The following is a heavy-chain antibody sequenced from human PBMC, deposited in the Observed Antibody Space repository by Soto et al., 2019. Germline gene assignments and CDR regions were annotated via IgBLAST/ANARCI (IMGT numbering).Heavy chain of an antibody. D-gene: IGHD2-15*01. Sequence: HPGGSLRLSCAASGFTFSSYAMHWVRQAPGKGLEWVAVISYDGSNKYYADSVKGRFTISRDNSKNTLYLQMNSLRAEDTAVYYCARDVVVVAGNNDYYYYYGMDVWGQGTTVTVSS. CDR3: ARDVVVVAGNNDYYYYYGMDV. V-gene: IGHV3-30-3*01. CDR1: GFTFSSYA. J-gene: IGHJ6*02. CDR2: ISYDGSNK.